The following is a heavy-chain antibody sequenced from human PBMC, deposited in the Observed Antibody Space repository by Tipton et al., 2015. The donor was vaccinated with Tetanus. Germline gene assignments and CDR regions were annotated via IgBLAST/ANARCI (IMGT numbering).Heavy chain of an antibody. J-gene: IGHJ6*02. V-gene: IGHV4-34*01. CDR1: NGSFSTYY. CDR3: ARVGFFKYSSSYYYDYYGMDV. Sequence: TLSLTCAVSNGSFSTYYWSWIRQPPGKGLEWLGEINDRGSTNYNPSLKSRVTISVDSSKSQFSLSLSSVTAADTAVYYCARVGFFKYSSSYYYDYYGMDVWGPGTTITVSS. D-gene: IGHD6-13*01. CDR2: INDRGST.